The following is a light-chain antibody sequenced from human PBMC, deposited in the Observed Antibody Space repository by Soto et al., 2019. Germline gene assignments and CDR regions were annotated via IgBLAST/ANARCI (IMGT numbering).Light chain of an antibody. V-gene: IGLV2-14*01. J-gene: IGLJ2*01. Sequence: QSVLTQPASVSGSPGQSITISCTVTSSDVGGYNYVSWYQQHPGKAPKLMIYDVSNRPSGVSNRFSGSKSGNTASLTISGLHAEDEADYYCSSYTSSSTLVVLGGGTKLTVL. CDR1: SSDVGGYNY. CDR3: SSYTSSSTLVV. CDR2: DVS.